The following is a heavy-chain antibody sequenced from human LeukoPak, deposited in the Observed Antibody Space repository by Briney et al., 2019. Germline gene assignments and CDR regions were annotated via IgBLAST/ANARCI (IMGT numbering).Heavy chain of an antibody. CDR2: INANSGGT. Sequence: ASVKVSCKASGYTFTGDYMHWVRQAPGQGLEWMGWINANSGGTNYAQKFQGRVTMTRDTSISTAYMELSRLRSGDTAVYYCARDASGAPYNWFDPWGQGTLVTVSS. CDR3: ARDASGAPYNWFDP. V-gene: IGHV1-2*02. J-gene: IGHJ5*02. CDR1: GYTFTGDY.